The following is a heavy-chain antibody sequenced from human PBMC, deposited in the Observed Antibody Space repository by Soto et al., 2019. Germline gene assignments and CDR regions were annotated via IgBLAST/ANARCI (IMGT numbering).Heavy chain of an antibody. V-gene: IGHV1-24*01. Sequence: ASVKVSCKVSGYTLTELSMHWVRQAPGKGLEWMGGFDPEDGETIYAQKFQGRVTMAEDTSTDTAYMELSSLRSEDTAVYYCATVGITMVRGVIQWYYGMDVWGQGTTVTVSS. CDR2: FDPEDGET. CDR3: ATVGITMVRGVIQWYYGMDV. D-gene: IGHD3-10*01. J-gene: IGHJ6*02. CDR1: GYTLTELS.